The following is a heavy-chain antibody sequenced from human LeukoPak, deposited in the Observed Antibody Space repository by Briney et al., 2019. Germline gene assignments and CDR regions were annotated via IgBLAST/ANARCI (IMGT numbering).Heavy chain of an antibody. Sequence: ASVKVSCKASGYTFTSYGISWVRQAPGQGLEWMGWISAYNGNTNYAQKLQGRVTMTTDTPTSTAYMELRSLRSDDTAVYYCARLTVTRGIYYFDYWGQGTLVTVSS. J-gene: IGHJ4*02. V-gene: IGHV1-18*01. CDR1: GYTFTSYG. CDR3: ARLTVTRGIYYFDY. D-gene: IGHD4-17*01. CDR2: ISAYNGNT.